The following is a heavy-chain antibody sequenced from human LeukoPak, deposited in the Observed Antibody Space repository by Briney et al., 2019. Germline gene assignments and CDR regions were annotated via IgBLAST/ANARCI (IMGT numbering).Heavy chain of an antibody. V-gene: IGHV3-23*01. CDR1: GFTFSSYA. CDR3: AKARTLLWFGELWDY. J-gene: IGHJ4*02. Sequence: GGSLRLSCAASGFTFSSYAMSWVRQAPGKGLELVSAISGSGGSTYYADSVKGRFTISRDNSKNTLYLQMNSLRAEDTAVYYCAKARTLLWFGELWDYWGQGTLVTVSS. D-gene: IGHD3-10*01. CDR2: ISGSGGST.